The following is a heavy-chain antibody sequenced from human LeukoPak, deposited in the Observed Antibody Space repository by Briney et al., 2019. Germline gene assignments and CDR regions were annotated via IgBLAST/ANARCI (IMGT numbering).Heavy chain of an antibody. V-gene: IGHV4-39*01. CDR3: ARAPYLYYYDSSGYHPPSY. CDR1: GGSISSYSYY. Sequence: SETLSLTCTVSGGSISSYSYYWGWIRQPPGKGLEWIGSIYYSGSTYYNPSLKSRVTISVDTSKNQFSLKLTSVTAADTAVYYCARAPYLYYYDSSGYHPPSYWGQGTLVTVSS. J-gene: IGHJ4*02. D-gene: IGHD3-22*01. CDR2: IYYSGST.